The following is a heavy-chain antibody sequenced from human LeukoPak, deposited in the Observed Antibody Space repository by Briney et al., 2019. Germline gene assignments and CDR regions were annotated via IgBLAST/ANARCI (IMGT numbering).Heavy chain of an antibody. CDR3: ARTKYYDSTGHPTTD. J-gene: IGHJ4*02. CDR1: GYTFTSYG. CDR2: ISAYNGNT. V-gene: IGHV1-18*01. Sequence: ASVKVSCKASGYTFTSYGISWVRQAPGQGLEWMGWISAYNGNTNYAQKLQGRVTMTTDTSTGTAYMELRSLRSDDTAVYYCARTKYYDSTGHPTTDWGQGTLVTVSP. D-gene: IGHD3-22*01.